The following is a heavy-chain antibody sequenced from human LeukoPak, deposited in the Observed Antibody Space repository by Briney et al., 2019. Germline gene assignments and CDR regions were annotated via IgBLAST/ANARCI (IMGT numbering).Heavy chain of an antibody. CDR3: ATYSSLNRREFQY. J-gene: IGHJ1*01. CDR2: IARDGKDK. Sequence: GGSLRLSCAASGFTFSSYATHWVRQAPGKGPEWVTVIARDGKDKHHADSVKGRFTISRDNSKNTLYLQMNSLRAEDTAVYYCATYSSLNRREFQYWGQGTLLTVSS. D-gene: IGHD3-22*01. CDR1: GFTFSSYA. V-gene: IGHV3-30*04.